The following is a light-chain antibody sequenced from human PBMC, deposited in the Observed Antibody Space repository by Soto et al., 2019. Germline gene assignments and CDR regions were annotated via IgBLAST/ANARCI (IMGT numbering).Light chain of an antibody. CDR1: QNVDKF. J-gene: IGKJ5*01. CDR2: DSS. V-gene: IGKV3-11*01. Sequence: IELTQSPATVSLSPGETATLSCRASQNVDKFLSWYQQRPGQPPRRLIFDSSNRATGVPVRFSGSGSGTVFTLTIGSLEPEDSAVYYCQQRKNWPPITFGQGTRLEI. CDR3: QQRKNWPPIT.